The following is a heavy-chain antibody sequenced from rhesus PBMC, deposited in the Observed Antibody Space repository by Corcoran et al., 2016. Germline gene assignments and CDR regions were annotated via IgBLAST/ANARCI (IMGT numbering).Heavy chain of an antibody. J-gene: IGHJ4*01. CDR1: GFTFSDDY. Sequence: EVQLVESGGGLAKPGGSLRLSCAASGFTFSDDYLEWVRPTPGKGLEWVARISNGGGDTWYADSVKGRFTISRENAKNTLYLQMNSLKTEDTAVYYCARDLYGSSPWGQGVLVTVSS. CDR3: ARDLYGSSP. V-gene: IGHV3-178*01. CDR2: ISNGGGDT. D-gene: IGHD4-29*01.